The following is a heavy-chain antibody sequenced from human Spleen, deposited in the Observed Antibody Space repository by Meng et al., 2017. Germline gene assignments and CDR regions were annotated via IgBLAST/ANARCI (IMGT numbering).Heavy chain of an antibody. Sequence: GESLKISCAASGFAFSSYGMNWVRQAPGKGLEWVSSIDTSTTYIYYADSVKGRFTISRDNAKNSLYLQMNSLRVEDTAVYYCARVYWALDVWGQGTTVTFSS. J-gene: IGHJ6*02. CDR2: IDTSTTYI. V-gene: IGHV3-21*01. CDR3: ARVYWALDV. CDR1: GFAFSSYG. D-gene: IGHD2-15*01.